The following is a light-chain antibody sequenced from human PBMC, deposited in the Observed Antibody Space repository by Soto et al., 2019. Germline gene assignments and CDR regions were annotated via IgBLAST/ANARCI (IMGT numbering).Light chain of an antibody. Sequence: DIQMTQSPSSLSASVGDRVSITCRATQTILSYLNWYQQKPGKVPKXLIYTASNLHSGVPSRFSGSGSGTDFTLTITSLQPEDYATYYCQQSYSIPWTFGQGTKVDIK. CDR2: TAS. V-gene: IGKV1-39*01. CDR1: QTILSY. CDR3: QQSYSIPWT. J-gene: IGKJ1*01.